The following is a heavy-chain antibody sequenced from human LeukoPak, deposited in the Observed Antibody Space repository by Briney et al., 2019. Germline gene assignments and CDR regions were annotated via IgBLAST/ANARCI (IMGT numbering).Heavy chain of an antibody. D-gene: IGHD6-13*01. Sequence: GGSLRLSCAASGFTFSSYGMHWVRQAPGKGLEWVAVISYDGSNKYYADSVKGRFTTSRDNSKNTLYLQMNSLRAEDTAVYYCAKGYVAAGTRPRGLGYGMDVWGKGTTVTVSS. J-gene: IGHJ6*04. CDR2: ISYDGSNK. CDR3: AKGYVAAGTRPRGLGYGMDV. CDR1: GFTFSSYG. V-gene: IGHV3-30*18.